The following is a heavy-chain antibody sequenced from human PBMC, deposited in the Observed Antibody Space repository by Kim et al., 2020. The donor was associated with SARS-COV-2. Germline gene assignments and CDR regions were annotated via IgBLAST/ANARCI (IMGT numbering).Heavy chain of an antibody. CDR3: ARDFGEADGSGSF. J-gene: IGHJ4*02. V-gene: IGHV3-53*04. Sequence: YAGSVKGGFAISRHNAKNTVYLQMNSLRAGDTAVYYCARDFGEADGSGSFWGQGTLVTVSS. D-gene: IGHD3-10*01.